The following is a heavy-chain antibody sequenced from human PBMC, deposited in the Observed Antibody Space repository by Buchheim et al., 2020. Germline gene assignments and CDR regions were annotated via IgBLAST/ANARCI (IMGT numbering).Heavy chain of an antibody. J-gene: IGHJ6*02. CDR2: INHSGST. D-gene: IGHD3-10*01. CDR3: ARDGKLLWFGELSALDYYGMDV. Sequence: QVQLQQWGAGLLKPSETLSLTCAVYGGSFSGYYWSWIRQPPGKGLEWIGEINHSGSTKYNPSLKSRVTISADTSKNQFSLKLSSVTAADTAVYYCARDGKLLWFGELSALDYYGMDVWGQGTT. V-gene: IGHV4-34*01. CDR1: GGSFSGYY.